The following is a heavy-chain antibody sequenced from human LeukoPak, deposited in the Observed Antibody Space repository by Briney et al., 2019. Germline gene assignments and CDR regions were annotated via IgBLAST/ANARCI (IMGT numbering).Heavy chain of an antibody. CDR3: AGIWGRSSSWPWGFDY. CDR1: GFPLSSYC. Sequence: RGGSLRLTCAVSGFPLSSYCVHWVRQAPGKGLEWVAVISYDGSNKYYADSVKGRFTISRDNSKNTLYLQMNSLRADDTAIYYCAGIWGRSSSWPWGFDYWGQGALVTVSP. J-gene: IGHJ4*02. CDR2: ISYDGSNK. D-gene: IGHD6-13*01. V-gene: IGHV3-30*03.